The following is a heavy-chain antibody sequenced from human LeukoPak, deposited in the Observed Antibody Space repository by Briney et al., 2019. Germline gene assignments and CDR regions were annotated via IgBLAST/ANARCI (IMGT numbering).Heavy chain of an antibody. CDR3: ARVYGDYLNFDY. V-gene: IGHV4-30-2*01. CDR1: GGSISSGGYS. CDR2: IYHSGST. J-gene: IGHJ4*02. Sequence: SQTLSLTCAVSGGSISSGGYSWSWIRQPPGKGLEWIGYIYHSGSTYYNPSLKSRVTIPVDRSKNQFSLKLSSVTAADTAVYYCARVYGDYLNFDYWGQGTLVTVSS. D-gene: IGHD4-17*01.